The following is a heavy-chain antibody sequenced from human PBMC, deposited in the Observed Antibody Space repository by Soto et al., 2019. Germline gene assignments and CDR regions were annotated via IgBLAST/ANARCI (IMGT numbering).Heavy chain of an antibody. CDR1: GFTFSNYW. D-gene: IGHD1-26*01. CDR3: GTTFEY. CDR2: INNDGSRT. Sequence: PXGSLRLFCAASGFTFSNYWMHWVRQVPGEGLVWVSSINNDGSRTWYADSVRGRIAMSRDNARNLVYLQMNSLRAEDTAVYYCGTTFEYWGQGALVTVSS. J-gene: IGHJ4*02. V-gene: IGHV3-74*01.